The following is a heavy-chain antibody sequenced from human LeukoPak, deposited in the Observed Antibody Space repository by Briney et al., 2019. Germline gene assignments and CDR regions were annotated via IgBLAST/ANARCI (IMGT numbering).Heavy chain of an antibody. D-gene: IGHD6-19*01. CDR2: IIPILGIA. Sequence: AASVKVSCKASGGTFSSYTISWVRQAPGQGLEWMGGIIPILGIANYAQKFQGRVTITADKSTSTAYMELSSLRSEDTAVYYCARDPSASIAVAGDYWGQGTLVTVSS. CDR1: GGTFSSYT. J-gene: IGHJ4*02. V-gene: IGHV1-69*04. CDR3: ARDPSASIAVAGDY.